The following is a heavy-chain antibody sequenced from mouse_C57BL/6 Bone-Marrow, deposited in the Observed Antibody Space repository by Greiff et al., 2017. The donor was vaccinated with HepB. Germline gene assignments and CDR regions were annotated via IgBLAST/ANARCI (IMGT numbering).Heavy chain of an antibody. V-gene: IGHV1-69*01. Sequence: QVQLQQSGAELVMPGASVKLSCKASGYTFTSYWMHWVKQRPGQGLEWIGEIDPSDSYTNYNQKFKGKSTLTVDKSSSTAYMQLSSLTSEDSAVYYCATKGGSNYPFAYWGQGTLVTVSA. CDR1: GYTFTSYW. CDR3: ATKGGSNYPFAY. J-gene: IGHJ3*01. CDR2: IDPSDSYT. D-gene: IGHD2-5*01.